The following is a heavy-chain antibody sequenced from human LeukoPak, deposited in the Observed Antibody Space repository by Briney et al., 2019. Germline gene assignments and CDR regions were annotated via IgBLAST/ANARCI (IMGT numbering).Heavy chain of an antibody. CDR3: ARGLIAAREYYFDS. D-gene: IGHD6-6*01. CDR2: IYTSGST. V-gene: IGHV4-4*07. CDR1: GGSISSYY. Sequence: SETPSLTCTVSGGSISSYYWSWIRQPAGKGLEWIGRIYTSGSTNYNPSLKSRVTLSVDTSKNQFSLKLSSVTAADTAVYYCARGLIAAREYYFDSWGQGTLVTVSS. J-gene: IGHJ4*02.